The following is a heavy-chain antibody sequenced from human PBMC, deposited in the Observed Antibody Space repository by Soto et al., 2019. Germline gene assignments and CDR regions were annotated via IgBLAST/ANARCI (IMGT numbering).Heavy chain of an antibody. CDR3: ARVSAAGTRWFDS. D-gene: IGHD6-13*01. V-gene: IGHV4-31*03. J-gene: IGHJ5*01. Sequence: QVQLQESGPGLVQPSQTLSLTCTVSGASISSGGFYXSXXXXXPGKGLEWIGYIDYRGRTFYNPSLKSRATISRDTSKSQFSLNVNSVTAADTAVFYCARVSAAGTRWFDSWGQGTLVTVSS. CDR1: GASISSGGFY. CDR2: IDYRGRT.